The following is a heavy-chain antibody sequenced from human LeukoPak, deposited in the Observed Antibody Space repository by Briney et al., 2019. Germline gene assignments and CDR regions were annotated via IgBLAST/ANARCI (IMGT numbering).Heavy chain of an antibody. CDR3: ARGSRGSSSRFNRYYYCDY. CDR1: GGSISSGDYY. D-gene: IGHD6-6*01. Sequence: KASQTLSLTCTVSGGSISSGDYYWSWIRQPPGKGLEWIGYIYYSGSTYYNPSLKSRVTISVDTSKNQFSLKLSSVTAADTAVYYCARGSRGSSSRFNRYYYCDYWGQGTLVTVSS. CDR2: IYYSGST. V-gene: IGHV4-30-4*08. J-gene: IGHJ4*02.